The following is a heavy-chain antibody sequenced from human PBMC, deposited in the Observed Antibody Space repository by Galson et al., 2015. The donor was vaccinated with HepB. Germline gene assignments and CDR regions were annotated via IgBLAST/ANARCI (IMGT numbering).Heavy chain of an antibody. D-gene: IGHD3-10*01. V-gene: IGHV6-1*01. CDR3: ARDRTLYYYASGGGSQYHYYYVDV. J-gene: IGHJ6*03. CDR2: TYYRSRWYN. Sequence: CAISGDSVASYSAAWNWIRQSPLRGLEWLGRTYYRSRWYNDYAVSVKSRISINPETSKNQFSLQLNSVTPEDAAVYYCARDRTLYYYASGGGSQYHYYYVDVWGQGTTVTVSS. CDR1: GDSVASYSAA.